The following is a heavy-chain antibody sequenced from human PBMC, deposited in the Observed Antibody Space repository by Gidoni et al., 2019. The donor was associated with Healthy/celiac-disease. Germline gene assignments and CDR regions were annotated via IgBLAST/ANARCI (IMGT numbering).Heavy chain of an antibody. J-gene: IGHJ6*02. Sequence: EVQLVESGGGLVQPGGSLRLSCAASGFTFSSYWMSWVRQDPGKGLEWVANIKQDGSEKYYVDSVKGRFTISRDNAKNSLYLQMNSLRAEDTAVYYCARDEIWSGYYPYYYYGMDVWGQGTTVTVSS. D-gene: IGHD3-3*01. CDR3: ARDEIWSGYYPYYYYGMDV. CDR2: IKQDGSEK. CDR1: GFTFSSYW. V-gene: IGHV3-7*01.